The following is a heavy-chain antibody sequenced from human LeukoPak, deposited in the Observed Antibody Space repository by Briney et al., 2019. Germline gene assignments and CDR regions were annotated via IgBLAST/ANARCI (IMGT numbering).Heavy chain of an antibody. Sequence: GRSLRLSCAASGFTFDDYAMHWVRQAPGKGLEWVSGISWNSGSIGYADSVKGRFTISRDNAKNSLYLQMNSLRAEDTALYYCAKSGGTMVRGVVKDWGQGTLVTVSS. D-gene: IGHD3-10*01. CDR1: GFTFDDYA. J-gene: IGHJ4*02. CDR2: ISWNSGSI. CDR3: AKSGGTMVRGVVKD. V-gene: IGHV3-9*01.